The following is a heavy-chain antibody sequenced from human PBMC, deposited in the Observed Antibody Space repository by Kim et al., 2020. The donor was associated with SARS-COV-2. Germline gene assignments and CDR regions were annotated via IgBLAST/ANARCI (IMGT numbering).Heavy chain of an antibody. D-gene: IGHD4-17*01. V-gene: IGHV1-69*04. CDR2: IIPILGIA. CDR3: ARSYGDQYNWFDP. J-gene: IGHJ5*02. Sequence: SVKVSCKASGGTFSSYAISWVRQAPGQGLEWMGRIIPILGIANYAQKFQGRVTITADKSTSTAYMELSSLRSEDTAVYYCARSYGDQYNWFDPWGQGTLVTVSS. CDR1: GGTFSSYA.